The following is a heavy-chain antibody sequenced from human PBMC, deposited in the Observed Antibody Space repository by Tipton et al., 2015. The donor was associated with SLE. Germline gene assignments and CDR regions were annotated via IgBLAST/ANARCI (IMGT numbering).Heavy chain of an antibody. CDR3: ARVGLRIPGELSLGFDY. D-gene: IGHD3-16*02. CDR2: INPSGGST. Sequence: QVQLVQSGAEVKKPGASVKVSCKASGYTFTSYYMHWVRQAPGQGLEWMGIINPSGGSTSYAQKFQGRVTMTRDTSTSTVYMELSSLRSEDTAVYYCARVGLRIPGELSLGFDYWGQGTLVTVSS. V-gene: IGHV1-46*01. J-gene: IGHJ4*02. CDR1: GYTFTSYY.